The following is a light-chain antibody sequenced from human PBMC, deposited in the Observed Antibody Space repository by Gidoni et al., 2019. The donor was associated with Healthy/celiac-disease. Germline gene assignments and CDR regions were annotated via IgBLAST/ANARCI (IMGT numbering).Light chain of an antibody. Sequence: IQITQSPSSLSASVGASVTITCLASQSISSYLNWYQQKPGKAPKLLIYAASSLQSGVPSRFSGSGSGTDFTLTISSLQPEDVATYYCQQSYSTPLTFGGGTKVEIK. V-gene: IGKV1-39*01. CDR1: QSISSY. CDR2: AAS. J-gene: IGKJ4*01. CDR3: QQSYSTPLT.